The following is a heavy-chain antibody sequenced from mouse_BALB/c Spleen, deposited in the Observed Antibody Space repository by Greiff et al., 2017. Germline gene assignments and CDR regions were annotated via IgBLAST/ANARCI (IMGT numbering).Heavy chain of an antibody. Sequence: DVKLVESGGGLVKPGGSLKLSCAASGFAFSSYDMSWVRQTPEKRLEWVAYISSGGGSTYYPDTVKGRFTISRDNAKNTLYLQMSSLKSEDTAMYYCARQGRITTVEYYFDYWGQGTTLTVSS. D-gene: IGHD1-1*01. V-gene: IGHV5-12-1*01. CDR2: ISSGGGST. J-gene: IGHJ2*01. CDR3: ARQGRITTVEYYFDY. CDR1: GFAFSSYD.